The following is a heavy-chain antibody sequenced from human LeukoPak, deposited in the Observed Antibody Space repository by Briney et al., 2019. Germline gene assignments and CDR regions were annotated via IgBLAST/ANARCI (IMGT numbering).Heavy chain of an antibody. V-gene: IGHV3-20*04. CDR2: INWNGSIT. D-gene: IGHD1-1*01. Sequence: GGSLRLFCTTSGFTFDDFGLSWLRQAPGKGLEWVSSINWNGSITPYADSVRGRFTISRDNDKNSLYLQMKSLKVEDTALYYCTRDETGIDYWGQGTRVTVSS. J-gene: IGHJ4*02. CDR1: GFTFDDFG. CDR3: TRDETGIDY.